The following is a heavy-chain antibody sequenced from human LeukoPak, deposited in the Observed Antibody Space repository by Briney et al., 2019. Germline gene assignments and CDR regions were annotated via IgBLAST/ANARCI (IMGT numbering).Heavy chain of an antibody. CDR2: IYYSGST. D-gene: IGHD5-18*01. CDR3: ARGLWLMHYYYYMDV. Sequence: SETLSLTCTVSGGSINSYSYYWGWIRQPPGKGLEWIGSIYYSGSTYYKPFLKSRVTISVDTSKNQFSLKLSSVTAADTAVYYCARGLWLMHYYYYMDVWGKGTTVTVSS. V-gene: IGHV4-39*07. CDR1: GGSINSYSYY. J-gene: IGHJ6*03.